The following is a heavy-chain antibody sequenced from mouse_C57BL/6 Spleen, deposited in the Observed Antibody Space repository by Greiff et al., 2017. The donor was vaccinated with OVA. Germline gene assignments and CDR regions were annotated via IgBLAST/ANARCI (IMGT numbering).Heavy chain of an antibody. CDR2: IYPGDGST. CDR1: GYTFTDHT. Sequence: VQLQQSDAELVKPGASVKISCKVSGYTFTDHTIHWMKQRPEQGLEWIGYIYPGDGSTKYNEKFKGKATLTADKSSSTAYLQLNSLTSEDSAVYFCSIPLYYGSLLGYWGQGTTLTGAS. D-gene: IGHD1-1*01. V-gene: IGHV1-78*01. J-gene: IGHJ2*01. CDR3: SIPLYYGSLLGY.